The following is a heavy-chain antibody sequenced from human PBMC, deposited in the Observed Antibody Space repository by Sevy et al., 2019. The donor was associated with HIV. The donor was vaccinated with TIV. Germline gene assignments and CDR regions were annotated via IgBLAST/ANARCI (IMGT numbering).Heavy chain of an antibody. D-gene: IGHD3-3*01. CDR3: ARDYDFSSGPPGDYYYGMDV. CDR1: GFTFSSYA. J-gene: IGHJ6*02. CDR2: LSYDGSNK. Sequence: GGSLRLTCAASGFTFSSYAMHWVRRAPGKGLEWVAVLSYDGSNKDYADSVKGRFTISRDNSKNTLYLQMNSLRAEDTAVYYCARDYDFSSGPPGDYYYGMDVWGQGTTVTVSS. V-gene: IGHV3-30*04.